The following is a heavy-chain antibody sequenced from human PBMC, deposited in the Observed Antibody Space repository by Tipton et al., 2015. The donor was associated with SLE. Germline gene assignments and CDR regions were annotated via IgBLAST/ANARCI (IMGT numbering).Heavy chain of an antibody. Sequence: TLSLTCSVSGDSLSSNNYYWGWIRQSPAQGLEWIGTIHYAGGTYYNPSLRSRLTISVDTSENHFSLNLNSVTAADTAVYFCARQRGYYDGTPFPPWNFDLWGRGTQVTFSS. J-gene: IGHJ2*01. D-gene: IGHD3-16*01. V-gene: IGHV4-39*07. CDR3: ARQRGYYDGTPFPPWNFDL. CDR1: GDSLSSNNYY. CDR2: IHYAGGT.